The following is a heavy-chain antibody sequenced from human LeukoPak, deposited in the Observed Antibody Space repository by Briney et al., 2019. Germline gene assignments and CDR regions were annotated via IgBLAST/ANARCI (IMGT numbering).Heavy chain of an antibody. CDR1: GGSTSSNNW. CDR2: IYHSGST. D-gene: IGHD3-10*01. CDR3: ARDRARNYYGSGVGMNWFDP. V-gene: IGHV4-4*02. J-gene: IGHJ5*02. Sequence: SETLSLTCAVSGGSTSSNNWWNWVRQPPGKGLEWIGKIYHSGSTNYNPSLKSRVTISVDKSKNQLSLKLNSVTAADTAVYYCARDRARNYYGSGVGMNWFDPWGQGTLVTVSS.